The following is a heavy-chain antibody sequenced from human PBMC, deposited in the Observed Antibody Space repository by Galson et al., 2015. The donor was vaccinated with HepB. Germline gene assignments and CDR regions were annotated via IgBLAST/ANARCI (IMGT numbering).Heavy chain of an antibody. Sequence: SLRLSCAASGFIFSDYAMHWVRQAPGKGLNWVARISYDGGNEYYADSVKGRFTISRDKSKNTLYLQMNSLRVEDTAVYYCARGSFEWVGELLPSDFGLDVWGQGTTVIVSS. D-gene: IGHD3-10*01. CDR1: GFIFSDYA. V-gene: IGHV3-30-3*01. J-gene: IGHJ6*02. CDR2: ISYDGGNE. CDR3: ARGSFEWVGELLPSDFGLDV.